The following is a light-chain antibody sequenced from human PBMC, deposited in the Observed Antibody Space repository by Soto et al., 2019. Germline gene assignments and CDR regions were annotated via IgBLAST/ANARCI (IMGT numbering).Light chain of an antibody. Sequence: ALRMTQSPSSLSASTGDRVTITCRASQGISSYLAWYQQKPGKAPKLLIYAASTLQSGVPSRFSGSGSGTDFTLTISCLQSEEFATYYCQQYYSYPYTFGQGTKLEIK. J-gene: IGKJ2*01. CDR2: AAS. V-gene: IGKV1-8*01. CDR3: QQYYSYPYT. CDR1: QGISSY.